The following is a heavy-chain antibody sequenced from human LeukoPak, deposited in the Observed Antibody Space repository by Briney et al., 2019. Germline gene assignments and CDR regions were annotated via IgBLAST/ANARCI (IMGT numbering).Heavy chain of an antibody. D-gene: IGHD7-27*01. CDR2: INPSGGST. V-gene: IGHV1-46*01. CDR3: TRGPPNWGYDF. Sequence: ASVKVSCKASGYTFTSYYMHWVRQAPGQGLEWMGIINPSGGSTSYAQKFQGRVTMTRDTSTSTVYMELSGLISEDTAVYYCTRGPPNWGYDFWGQGTLVTVSS. J-gene: IGHJ4*02. CDR1: GYTFTSYY.